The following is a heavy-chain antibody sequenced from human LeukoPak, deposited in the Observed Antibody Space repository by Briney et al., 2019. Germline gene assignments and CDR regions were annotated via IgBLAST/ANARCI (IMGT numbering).Heavy chain of an antibody. Sequence: PSQTLSLTCTVSGGSISSGSYYWSWIRQPAGKGLEWIGRIYTSGSTNYNPSLKSRVTISVDTSKNQFSLKLSSVTAADTAVYYCARGWSDYGLAFDIWGQGTMVTVSS. J-gene: IGHJ3*02. D-gene: IGHD3-16*01. V-gene: IGHV4-61*02. CDR2: IYTSGST. CDR1: GGSISSGSYY. CDR3: ARGWSDYGLAFDI.